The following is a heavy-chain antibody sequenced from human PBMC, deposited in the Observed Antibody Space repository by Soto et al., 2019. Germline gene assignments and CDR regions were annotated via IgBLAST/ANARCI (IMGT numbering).Heavy chain of an antibody. CDR3: ARGRDGVFLNWFDP. J-gene: IGHJ5*02. V-gene: IGHV3-48*02. D-gene: IGHD3-10*01. CDR2: ISSSSSTI. CDR1: GFTFSSYS. Sequence: HPGGSLRLSCAASGFTFSSYSMNWVRQAPGKGLEWVSYISSSSSTIYYADSVKGRFTISRDNAKNSLYLQMNSLRDEDTAVYYCARGRDGVFLNWFDPWGQGTLVTVSS.